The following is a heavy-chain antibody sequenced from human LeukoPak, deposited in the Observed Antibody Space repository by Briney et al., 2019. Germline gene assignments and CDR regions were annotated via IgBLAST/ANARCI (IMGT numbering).Heavy chain of an antibody. Sequence: WVPPPPGKGPEWIGTVYRSGRAYHNPSLKSRPTISIDTSKNPFSLKLTSMTAADTALYFCARAPRTSPTDCDFDFWGPGTLVTVSS. CDR3: ARAPRTSPTDCDFDF. J-gene: IGHJ4*02. V-gene: IGHV4-39*07. D-gene: IGHD2-21*01. CDR2: VYRSGRA.